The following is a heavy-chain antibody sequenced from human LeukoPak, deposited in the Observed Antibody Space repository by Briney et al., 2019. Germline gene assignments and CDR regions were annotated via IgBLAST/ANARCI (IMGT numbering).Heavy chain of an antibody. Sequence: GGSLRLSCAASRFTFSNYGMHWVRQAPGKGLEWVAFIRFDGNYKHYADSMKGRFTISRDNSKNTLYLQMSSLRPDDTAVYYCAQGSTGYFYNYWGQGTLVTVSS. D-gene: IGHD3-22*01. V-gene: IGHV3-30*02. CDR2: IRFDGNYK. J-gene: IGHJ4*02. CDR3: AQGSTGYFYNY. CDR1: RFTFSNYG.